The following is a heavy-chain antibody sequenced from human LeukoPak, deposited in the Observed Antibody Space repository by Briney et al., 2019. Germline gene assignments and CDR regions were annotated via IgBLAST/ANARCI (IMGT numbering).Heavy chain of an antibody. D-gene: IGHD2-2*01. CDR2: ISGGGGST. Sequence: GGSLRLSCAASGFTFNNYAMSWVRQAPGKGLEWVSGISGGGGSTYSADSVKGRFTISRDNYTAIYYCAKHQLAPLYYYYYGMDVWGQGTTVTVSS. V-gene: IGHV3-23*01. J-gene: IGHJ6*02. CDR1: GFTFNNYA. CDR3: DV.